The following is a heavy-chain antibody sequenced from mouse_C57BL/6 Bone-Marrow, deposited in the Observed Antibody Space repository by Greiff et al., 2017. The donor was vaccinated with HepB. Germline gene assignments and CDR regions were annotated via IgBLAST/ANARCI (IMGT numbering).Heavy chain of an antibody. Sequence: EESGPGLVKPSQSLSLTCSVTGYSITSGYYWNWIRQFPGNKLEWMGYISYDGSNNYNPSLKNRISITRDTSKNQFFLKLNSVTTEDTATYYCARDDYDVWFAYWGQGTLVTVSA. V-gene: IGHV3-6*01. CDR3: ARDDYDVWFAY. CDR2: ISYDGSN. CDR1: GYSITSGYY. D-gene: IGHD2-4*01. J-gene: IGHJ3*01.